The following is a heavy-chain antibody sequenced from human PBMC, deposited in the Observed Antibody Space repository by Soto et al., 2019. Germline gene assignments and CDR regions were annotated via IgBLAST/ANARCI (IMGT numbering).Heavy chain of an antibody. Sequence: QVQLLESGGGVVQPGRSLRLSCAASGFTFNNFAMHWVRQAPGKGLEWVAFISYDGTYKYYADSVRGRFTVYRDNSKSTLFLQMNSLKFEDTAVYVCANEVDVAFSSLQYGMDVWGQGTTVTVSS. CDR1: GFTFNNFA. J-gene: IGHJ6*02. D-gene: IGHD5-12*01. CDR2: ISYDGTYK. V-gene: IGHV3-30*14. CDR3: ANEVDVAFSSLQYGMDV.